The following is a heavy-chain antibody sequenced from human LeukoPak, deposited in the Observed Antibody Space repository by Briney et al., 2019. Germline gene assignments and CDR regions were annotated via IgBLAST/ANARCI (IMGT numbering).Heavy chain of an antibody. J-gene: IGHJ6*02. CDR2: ISWDGGST. Sequence: GGSLRLSCAASGYTFDDYTMHWVRQAPGKGLEWVSLISWDGGSTYYADSVKGRFTISRDNSKNSLYLQMNSLRTEDTALYYCAKPYGSGSYYNDYYYYGMDVWGQGTTVTVSS. V-gene: IGHV3-43*01. CDR1: GYTFDDYT. CDR3: AKPYGSGSYYNDYYYYGMDV. D-gene: IGHD3-10*01.